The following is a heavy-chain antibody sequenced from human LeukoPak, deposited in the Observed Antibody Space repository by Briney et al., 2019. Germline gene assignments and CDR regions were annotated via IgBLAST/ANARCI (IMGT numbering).Heavy chain of an antibody. V-gene: IGHV3-21*01. Sequence: GGSLRLSCAAAGFTFSSYSMNWVRQAPGKGLEWVSSISSSSSYIYYADSVRGRFTISRDNAKNSLYLQMNSLRAEDTAVYYCARGGSSGDYWGQGTLVTVSS. D-gene: IGHD6-6*01. CDR1: GFTFSSYS. CDR3: ARGGSSGDY. J-gene: IGHJ4*02. CDR2: ISSSSSYI.